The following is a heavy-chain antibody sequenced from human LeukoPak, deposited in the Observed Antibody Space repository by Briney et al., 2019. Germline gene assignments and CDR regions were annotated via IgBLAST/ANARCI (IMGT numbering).Heavy chain of an antibody. CDR2: IYYSGST. Sequence: SETLSLTCTVSGGSISSYYWSWIRQPPGKGLEWIGYIYYSGSTNYNPSLKSRVTISVDTSKNQFSLKLSSVTAADTAVYYCTAAAPQRYYYGMDVWGQGTTVTVSS. D-gene: IGHD6-25*01. CDR1: GGSISSYY. J-gene: IGHJ6*02. CDR3: TAAAPQRYYYGMDV. V-gene: IGHV4-59*01.